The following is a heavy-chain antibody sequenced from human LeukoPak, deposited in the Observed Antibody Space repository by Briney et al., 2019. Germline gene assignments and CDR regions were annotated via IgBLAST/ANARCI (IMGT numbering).Heavy chain of an antibody. CDR1: GTSFSGYY. J-gene: IGHJ5*02. CDR2: SNHSGST. Sequence: PSETLSLTCAVYGTSFSGYYWSWIRQPPGKGLEWIGESNHSGSTNYNPSLKSRVTISVDTSKNQFSLKLSSVTAADTAVYYCARDRDWFDPWGQGTLVTVSS. V-gene: IGHV4-34*01. CDR3: ARDRDWFDP.